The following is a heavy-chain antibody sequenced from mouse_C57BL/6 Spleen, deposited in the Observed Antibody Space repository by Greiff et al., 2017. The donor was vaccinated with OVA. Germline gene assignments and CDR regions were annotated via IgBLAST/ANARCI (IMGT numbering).Heavy chain of an antibody. V-gene: IGHV5-12*01. Sequence: EVKLQESGGGLVQPGGSLKLSCAASGFTFSDYYMYWVRQTPEKRLEWVAYISNGGGSTYYPDTVKGRFTISRDNAKNTLYLQMSRLKSEDTAMYYCARRGYFDVWGTGTTVTVSS. CDR1: GFTFSDYY. CDR2: ISNGGGST. CDR3: ARRGYFDV. J-gene: IGHJ1*03.